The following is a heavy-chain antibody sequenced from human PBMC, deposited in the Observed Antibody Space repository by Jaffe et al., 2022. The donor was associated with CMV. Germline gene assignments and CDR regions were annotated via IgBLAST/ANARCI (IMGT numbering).Heavy chain of an antibody. CDR2: ISGSGGST. CDR1: GFTFSSYA. V-gene: IGHV3-23*01. Sequence: EVQLLESGGGLVQPGGSLRLSCAASGFTFSSYAMSWVRQAPGKGLEWVSAISGSGGSTYYADSVKGRFTISRDNSKNTLYLQMNSLRAEDTAVYYCAKLPTARYEILTGYFGFHPNDEDYWGQGTLVTVSS. J-gene: IGHJ4*02. CDR3: AKLPTARYEILTGYFGFHPNDEDY. D-gene: IGHD3-9*01.